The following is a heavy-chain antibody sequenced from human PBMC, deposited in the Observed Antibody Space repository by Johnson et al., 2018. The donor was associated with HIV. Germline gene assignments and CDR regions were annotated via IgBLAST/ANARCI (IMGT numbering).Heavy chain of an antibody. Sequence: QMQLVESGGGVVQPGGSLRLSCAASGFIFSSYGMHWIRQAPGKGLEWVAFISYDGSNKYYADSVKGQFTISRDNSKNTLDLQMNSLRPEDTAVYYCARVIWGMRRGYEWGAFDIWGQGQVVTVSS. V-gene: IGHV3-30*19. CDR2: ISYDGSNK. D-gene: IGHD2-8*01. J-gene: IGHJ3*02. CDR3: ARVIWGMRRGYEWGAFDI. CDR1: GFIFSSYG.